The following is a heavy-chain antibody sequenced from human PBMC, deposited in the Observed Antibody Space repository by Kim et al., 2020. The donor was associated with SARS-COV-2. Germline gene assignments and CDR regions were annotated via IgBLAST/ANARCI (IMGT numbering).Heavy chain of an antibody. CDR3: ARVSAAAAKYFDY. CDR2: INHSGST. Sequence: SETLSLTCAVYGGSFSGYYWSWIRQPPGKGLEWIGEINHSGSTNYNPSLKSRVTISVDTSKNQFSLKLSSVTAADTAVYYCARVSAAAAKYFDYWGQGTLVTVSS. CDR1: GGSFSGYY. V-gene: IGHV4-34*01. J-gene: IGHJ4*02. D-gene: IGHD6-25*01.